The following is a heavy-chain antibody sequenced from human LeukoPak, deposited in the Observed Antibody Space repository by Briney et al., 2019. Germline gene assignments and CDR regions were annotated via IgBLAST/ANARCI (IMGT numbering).Heavy chain of an antibody. CDR1: GGSISSGGYS. CDR3: AREAPRWYCDSSGLYYFDY. Sequence: SETLSLTCAVSGGSISSGGYSWSWIRQPPGKGLEWIGYIYYSGSTYYNPSLKSRVTISVDTSKNQFSLKLSSVTAADTAVYYCAREAPRWYCDSSGLYYFDYWGQGTLVTVSS. CDR2: IYYSGST. D-gene: IGHD3-22*01. J-gene: IGHJ4*02. V-gene: IGHV4-30-4*07.